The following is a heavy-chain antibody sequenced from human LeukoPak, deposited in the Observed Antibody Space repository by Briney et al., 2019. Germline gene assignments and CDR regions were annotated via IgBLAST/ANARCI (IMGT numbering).Heavy chain of an antibody. CDR3: AKIDGFEVIAPDAFDI. D-gene: IGHD3-22*01. CDR2: IWHDGSNK. CDR1: GFTFSSYG. V-gene: IGHV3-30*02. J-gene: IGHJ3*02. Sequence: PGGSLRLSCAASGFTFSSYGMHWVRQAPGKGLEWVAFIWHDGSNKDYGDSVKGRFTVSRDNSKNTLYLQMNSLRAEDTAVYYCAKIDGFEVIAPDAFDIWGQGTMVTVSS.